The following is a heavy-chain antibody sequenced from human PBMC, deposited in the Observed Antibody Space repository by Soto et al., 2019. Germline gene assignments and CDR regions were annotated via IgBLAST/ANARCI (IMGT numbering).Heavy chain of an antibody. J-gene: IGHJ6*02. CDR2: MNPNSGNT. V-gene: IGHV1-8*01. Sequence: ASVKVSCKASGYTFTSYDINWVRQATGQGLEWMGWMNPNSGNTGYAQKIRGRVTMTRNTSISTAYMELSSLRSEDTAVYYCAREGAPFCSGGSCYYFYYGMDVWGQGTTVTVSS. D-gene: IGHD2-15*01. CDR1: GYTFTSYD. CDR3: AREGAPFCSGGSCYYFYYGMDV.